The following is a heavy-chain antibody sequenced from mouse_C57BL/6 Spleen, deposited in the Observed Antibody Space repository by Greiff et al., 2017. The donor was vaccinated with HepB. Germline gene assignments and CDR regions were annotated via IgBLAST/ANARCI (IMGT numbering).Heavy chain of an antibody. CDR3: AREYYYGSRYFDV. J-gene: IGHJ1*03. CDR1: GFTFSSYA. V-gene: IGHV5-4*01. CDR2: ISDGGSYT. Sequence: EVHLVESGGGLVKPGGSLKLSCAASGFTFSSYAMSWVRQTPEKRLEWVATISDGGSYTYYPDNVKGRFTISRDNAKNNLYLQMSHLKSEDTAMYYCAREYYYGSRYFDVWGTGTTVTVSS. D-gene: IGHD1-1*01.